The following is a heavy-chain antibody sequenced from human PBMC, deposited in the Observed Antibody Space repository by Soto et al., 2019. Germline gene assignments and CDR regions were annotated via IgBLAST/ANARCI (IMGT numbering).Heavy chain of an antibody. CDR2: ISYDGSIK. Sequence: GGSLRLSCAASGFTFSSYGMHWVRQAPGKGLEWVAVISYDGSIKYYADSVKGRFTISRDNSKNTLYLQMNSLRAEDTAVYYCAKSVEVDGGGSSWYYYYYGMDVWGQGTTVTVSS. J-gene: IGHJ6*02. D-gene: IGHD6-13*01. CDR1: GFTFSSYG. V-gene: IGHV3-30*18. CDR3: AKSVEVDGGGSSWYYYYYGMDV.